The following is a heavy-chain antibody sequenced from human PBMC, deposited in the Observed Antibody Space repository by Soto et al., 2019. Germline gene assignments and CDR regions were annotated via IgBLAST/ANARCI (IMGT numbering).Heavy chain of an antibody. D-gene: IGHD1-26*01. J-gene: IGHJ6*03. CDR1: GCTFTSYD. CDR2: MNPNSGNT. V-gene: IGHV1-8*01. CDR3: AGPKSEATLYDYMDV. Sequence: GASVKVSCKASGCTFTSYDINWVRQATGQGLEWMGWMNPNSGNTGYAQKFQGRVTMTRNTSISTAYMELSSLRSEDTAVYYCAGPKSEATLYDYMDVWGKGTTVTVSS.